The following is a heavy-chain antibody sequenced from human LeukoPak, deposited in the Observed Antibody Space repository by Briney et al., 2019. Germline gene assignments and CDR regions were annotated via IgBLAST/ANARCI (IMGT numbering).Heavy chain of an antibody. CDR3: ARQAPHSSGWYYFDY. V-gene: IGHV1-18*01. CDR2: ISGYDGNT. Sequence: ASVKVSCKASGYTLTSYATSWVRQAPGQGLEWIARISGYDGNTNYVQKLQGRVTMTTDTSTSTAYMELRSLRSDDTAVYYCARQAPHSSGWYYFDYWGQGTLVSV. D-gene: IGHD3-22*01. CDR1: GYTLTSYA. J-gene: IGHJ4*02.